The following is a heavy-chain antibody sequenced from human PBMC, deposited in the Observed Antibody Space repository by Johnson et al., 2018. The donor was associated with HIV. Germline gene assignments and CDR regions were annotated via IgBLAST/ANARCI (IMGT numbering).Heavy chain of an antibody. D-gene: IGHD3-22*01. V-gene: IGHV3-30*14. J-gene: IGHJ3*02. CDR2: ISYDVSNK. CDR1: GFTFSSYA. CDR3: ARGDNYYDSSGYYFAFDI. Sequence: QVQLVESGGGVVQPGRSLRLSCAASGFTFSSYAMHWVRQAPGKGLEWVAVISYDVSNKYYADSVKGRFTISRDNSKNTLYLQMGSLRAEDMAVYYCARGDNYYDSSGYYFAFDIWGQGTMVTVSS.